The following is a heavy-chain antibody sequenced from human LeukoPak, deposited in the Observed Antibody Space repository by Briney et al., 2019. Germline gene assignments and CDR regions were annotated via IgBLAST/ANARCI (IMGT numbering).Heavy chain of an antibody. D-gene: IGHD6-6*01. Sequence: GGSLRLSYAASGFNFSDSYMNWIRQAPGKGLEYVSHISGGSRYTNYADSLKGRFTISRDNAKNSLYLQMNSLRVEDTAVYYCARGRYSSSSQPNDYWGQGILVTVSS. CDR1: GFNFSDSY. CDR3: ARGRYSSSSQPNDY. CDR2: ISGGSRYT. J-gene: IGHJ4*02. V-gene: IGHV3-11*06.